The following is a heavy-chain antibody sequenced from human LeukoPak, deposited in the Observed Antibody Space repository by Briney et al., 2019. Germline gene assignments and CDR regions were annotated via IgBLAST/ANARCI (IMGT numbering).Heavy chain of an antibody. D-gene: IGHD6-13*01. J-gene: IGHJ4*02. CDR3: ARAQQEYYFDY. CDR1: GYSFNIYW. Sequence: GESLKISCKGSGYSFNIYWIGWVRQMPGKGLEWMGIIYPGDSDTRYSPSFQGQVTISADKSINTAYLYWSSLKASDTAIYYCARAQQEYYFDYWGQGTLVTVSS. CDR2: IYPGDSDT. V-gene: IGHV5-51*01.